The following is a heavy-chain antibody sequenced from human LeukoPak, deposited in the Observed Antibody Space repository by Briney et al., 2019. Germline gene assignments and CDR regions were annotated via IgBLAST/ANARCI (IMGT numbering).Heavy chain of an antibody. Sequence: PSETLSLTCTVSGDSISTYYWSWIRQPPGKGLEWIGYIYYRVTSDYNPSLKSRVTMSVDMSTRQISLKLSSVTAADTAVYYCASPGGIAAAGTMGYWGQGTLVTVSS. J-gene: IGHJ4*02. CDR3: ASPGGIAAAGTMGY. V-gene: IGHV4-59*01. CDR1: GDSISTYY. CDR2: IYYRVTS. D-gene: IGHD6-13*01.